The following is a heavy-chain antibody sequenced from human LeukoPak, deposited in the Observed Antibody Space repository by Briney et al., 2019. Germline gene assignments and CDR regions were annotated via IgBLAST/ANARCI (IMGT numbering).Heavy chain of an antibody. Sequence: QTGGSLRLSCAASGFTFSSYAMSWVRQAPGKGLEWVSAISGSGGSIYYADSVKGRFTISRDNSKNTLYLQMNSLRAEDTAVYYCAKGIRYFDWLTDYWGQGTLVTVSS. D-gene: IGHD3-9*01. CDR1: GFTFSSYA. CDR3: AKGIRYFDWLTDY. V-gene: IGHV3-23*01. J-gene: IGHJ4*02. CDR2: ISGSGGSI.